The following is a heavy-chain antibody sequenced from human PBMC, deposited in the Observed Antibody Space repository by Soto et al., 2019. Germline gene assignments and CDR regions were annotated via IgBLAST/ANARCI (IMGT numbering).Heavy chain of an antibody. D-gene: IGHD3-22*01. V-gene: IGHV4-59*01. CDR1: GGSISSYY. Sequence: PSETLTLSFTVSGGSISSYYWSLIRQPPGKGLEWIGYIYYSGSTNYNPSLKSRVTISVDTSKKQFSLKLSSVTAADTAVYYCARSGDYYDSSGYYYPQSYFDYWGQGTLLTVSS. J-gene: IGHJ4*02. CDR3: ARSGDYYDSSGYYYPQSYFDY. CDR2: IYYSGST.